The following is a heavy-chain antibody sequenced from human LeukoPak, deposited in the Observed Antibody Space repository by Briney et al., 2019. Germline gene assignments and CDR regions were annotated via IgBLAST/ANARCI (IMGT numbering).Heavy chain of an antibody. CDR2: IWYDGSYK. V-gene: IGHV3-33*01. Sequence: PVGSLRLSCAASGFNFSNYGMHWVRQAPGKGLEWVAVIWYDGSYKYYAESVKGRFTVSRDNAKNTLYLQMNSLRTEDTAIYYCARGRLEGDYWGQGTLVTVSS. CDR1: GFNFSNYG. CDR3: ARGRLEGDY. J-gene: IGHJ4*02.